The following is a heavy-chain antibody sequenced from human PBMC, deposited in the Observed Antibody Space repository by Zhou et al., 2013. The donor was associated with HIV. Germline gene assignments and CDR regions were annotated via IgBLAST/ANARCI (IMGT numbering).Heavy chain of an antibody. CDR2: IIPIFGTA. V-gene: IGHV1-69*05. CDR3: AGGNDYVWGSYRSYFDY. J-gene: IGHJ4*02. D-gene: IGHD3-16*02. Sequence: QVQLVQSGAEVKKPGSSVKVSCKASGGTFSSYAISWVRQAPGQGLEWMGGIIPIFGTANYAQNFQGRVTITTDESTSTAYMELSSLRSEDTAVYYCAGGNDYVWGSYRSYFDYWGQGTLVTVSS. CDR1: GGTFSSYA.